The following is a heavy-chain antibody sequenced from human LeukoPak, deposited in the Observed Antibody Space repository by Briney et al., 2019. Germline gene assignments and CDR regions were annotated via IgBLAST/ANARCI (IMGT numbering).Heavy chain of an antibody. CDR1: GCTFSDYY. CDR3: ARDRPNHPYYYYGMDV. CDR2: ISSNGSTI. J-gene: IGHJ6*02. Sequence: GGSLRLSCAASGCTFSDYYLSWIRQAQGKGLEWVSYISSNGSTIYYADSVKGRFTISRDNAKNSLYLQMNSLRAEDTAVYYCARDRPNHPYYYYGMDVWGQGTTVTVSS. V-gene: IGHV3-11*01. D-gene: IGHD1-14*01.